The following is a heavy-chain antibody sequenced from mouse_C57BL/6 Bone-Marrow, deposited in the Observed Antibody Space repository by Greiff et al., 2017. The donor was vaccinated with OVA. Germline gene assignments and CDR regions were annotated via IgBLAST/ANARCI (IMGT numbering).Heavy chain of an antibody. D-gene: IGHD2-10*01. CDR3: AGAYKDAMDY. CDR2: IYPGSGNT. J-gene: IGHJ4*01. Sequence: QVQLQQSGAELVRPGASVKLSCKASGYTFTDYYINWVKQRPGQGLEWIARIYPGSGNTYYNEKFKGKATLTAEKSSSTAYMQLSSLTSEDSAVYFCAGAYKDAMDYWGQGTSVTVSS. CDR1: GYTFTDYY. V-gene: IGHV1-76*01.